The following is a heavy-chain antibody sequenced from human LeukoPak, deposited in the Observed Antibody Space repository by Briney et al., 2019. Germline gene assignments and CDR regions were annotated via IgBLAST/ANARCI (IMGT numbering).Heavy chain of an antibody. V-gene: IGHV3-23*01. J-gene: IGHJ4*02. D-gene: IGHD6-19*01. CDR3: AKDTYYSSGRFDY. CDR2: ISGSGGST. CDR1: GFTFSSNA. Sequence: PAGSLRLSCAASGFTFSSNAMSWVRQAPGKGLEWVSDISGSGGSTYYAEFVKGRFTISRDNSKNTLYLQMNSLRAEDTAVYYCAKDTYYSSGRFDYWGQGTLVTVSS.